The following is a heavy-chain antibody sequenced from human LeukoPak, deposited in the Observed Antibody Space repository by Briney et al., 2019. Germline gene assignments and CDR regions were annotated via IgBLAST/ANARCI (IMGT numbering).Heavy chain of an antibody. CDR3: AKSPLFLDGWYIDY. CDR1: GFTFSSYA. CDR2: ISGSGGST. V-gene: IGHV3-23*01. D-gene: IGHD6-19*01. J-gene: IGHJ4*02. Sequence: GGSLRLSCAASGFTFSSYAMSWVRQAPGKGLEWVSAISGSGGSTYYADSVKGRFTISRDNSKNTLYLQMNSLRAEDTAVYYCAKSPLFLDGWYIDYWGQETLVTVSS.